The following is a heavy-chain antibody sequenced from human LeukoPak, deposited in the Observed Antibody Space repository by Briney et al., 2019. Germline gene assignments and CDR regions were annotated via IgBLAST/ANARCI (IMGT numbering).Heavy chain of an antibody. D-gene: IGHD1-26*01. CDR1: GGSISSYY. V-gene: IGHV4-59*08. J-gene: IGHJ4*02. CDR3: ASQIVGAYYFDY. CDR2: IYYSGST. Sequence: SGTLSLTCTVSGGSISSYYWSWIRQPPGKGLEWIGYIYYSGSTNYNPSLKSRVTISVDTSKNQFSLKLSSVTAADTAVYYCASQIVGAYYFDYWGQGTLVTVSS.